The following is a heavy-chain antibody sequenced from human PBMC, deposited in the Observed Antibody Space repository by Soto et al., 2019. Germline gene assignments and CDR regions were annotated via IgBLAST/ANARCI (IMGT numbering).Heavy chain of an antibody. CDR2: IYDSGST. D-gene: IGHD6-6*01. CDR1: GCSITSNSHY. Sequence: SETLSLTCIVSGCSITSNSHYWGWIRQPPGKGLESIGNIYDSGSTNYNPSLKSRVTISVDTSKNQFSLKLTSVTAADTAVYYCAAPPRYWGQGTLVTVSS. V-gene: IGHV4-39*07. J-gene: IGHJ4*02. CDR3: AAPPRY.